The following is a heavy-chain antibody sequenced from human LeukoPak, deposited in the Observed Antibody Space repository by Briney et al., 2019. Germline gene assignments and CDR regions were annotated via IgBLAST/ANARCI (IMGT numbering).Heavy chain of an antibody. D-gene: IGHD3-10*01. CDR2: ISAYNGNT. Sequence: GASVKVSCKASGYTFTSYGISWVRQAPGQGLEWMGWISAYNGNTNYAQKLQGRVTMTTDTSTSTAYMELRSLRSDDTAVYYCARHPYGSGSHYYYGMDVWGKGTTVTVSS. J-gene: IGHJ6*04. V-gene: IGHV1-18*01. CDR3: ARHPYGSGSHYYYGMDV. CDR1: GYTFTSYG.